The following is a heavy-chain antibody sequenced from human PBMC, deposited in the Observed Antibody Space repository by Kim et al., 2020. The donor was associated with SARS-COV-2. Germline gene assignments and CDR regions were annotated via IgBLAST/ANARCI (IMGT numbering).Heavy chain of an antibody. V-gene: IGHV3-23*01. D-gene: IGHD2-8*02. CDR1: GFTFNNYA. CDR3: ARYQLRWCFDS. CDR2: TATSGGPT. J-gene: IGHJ5*01. Sequence: GGSLRLSCAASGFTFNNYALSWVRQAPGKGLEWVSATATSGGPTFYADSVKGRFTMSRDNSKNTLYLQMKNLRVEDTAIYYCARYQLRWCFDSWGQGTLDSISS.